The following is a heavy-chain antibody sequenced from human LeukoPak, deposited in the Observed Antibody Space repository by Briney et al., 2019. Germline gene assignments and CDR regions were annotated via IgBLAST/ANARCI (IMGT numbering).Heavy chain of an antibody. J-gene: IGHJ4*02. CDR2: IYTSGST. Sequence: PSETLSLTCTVSGGSISSGSYYWSWIQQPAGKGLEWIGRIYTSGSTNYNPSLKSRVTISVDTSKNQFSLKLSSVTAADTAVYYCAVQGIAARSGQIDYWGQGTLVTVSS. CDR1: GGSISSGSYY. V-gene: IGHV4-61*02. CDR3: AVQGIAARSGQIDY. D-gene: IGHD6-6*01.